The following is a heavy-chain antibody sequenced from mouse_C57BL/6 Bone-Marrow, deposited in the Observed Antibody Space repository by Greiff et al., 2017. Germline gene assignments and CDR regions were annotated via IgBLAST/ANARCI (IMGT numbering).Heavy chain of an antibody. D-gene: IGHD1-2*01. CDR3: ARPDYYGPMDY. Sequence: VKLMESGAELVKPGASVKLSCKASGYTFTSYWMQWVKQRPGQGLEWIGEIDPSDSYTNYNQKFKGKATLTVDTSSSTAYMQLSSLTSEDSAVYYCARPDYYGPMDYWGQGTSVTVSS. CDR2: IDPSDSYT. CDR1: GYTFTSYW. V-gene: IGHV1-50*01. J-gene: IGHJ4*01.